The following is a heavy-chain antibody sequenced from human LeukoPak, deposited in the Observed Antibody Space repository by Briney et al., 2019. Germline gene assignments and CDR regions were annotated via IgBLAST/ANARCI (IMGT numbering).Heavy chain of an antibody. V-gene: IGHV3-7*01. D-gene: IGHD3-22*01. CDR2: IKQDGSEK. CDR3: ATEDSSGYLWFDP. Sequence: GGSLRLSCAAAGFTFSSYWMSWVSQAPGKGLEWVANIKQDGSEKYYVDSVKGRFTISRDNAKNSLYLQMNSLRAEDTAVYYCATEDSSGYLWFDPWGQGTLVTVSS. CDR1: GFTFSSYW. J-gene: IGHJ5*02.